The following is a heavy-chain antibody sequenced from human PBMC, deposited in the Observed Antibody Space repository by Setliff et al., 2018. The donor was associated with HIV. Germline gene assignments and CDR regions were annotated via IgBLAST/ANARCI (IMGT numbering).Heavy chain of an antibody. CDR1: GYSISSGCY. J-gene: IGHJ4*02. Sequence: SETLSLTCAVSGYSISSGCYWGWIRQPPGKGLEWIGFIYYSGSTYYYGGSTYYNPSLKSRVTISVDTSKNQFSLKLSSVTAADTAVYYCARHDTEYSSYPIDYWGQGNLVTVSS. CDR2: IYYSGSTYYYGGST. V-gene: IGHV4-38-2*01. D-gene: IGHD6-6*01. CDR3: ARHDTEYSSYPIDY.